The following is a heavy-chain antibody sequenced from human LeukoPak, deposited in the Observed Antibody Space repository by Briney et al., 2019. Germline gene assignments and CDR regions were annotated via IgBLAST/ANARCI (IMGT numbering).Heavy chain of an antibody. CDR1: GFIFSSYA. CDR3: AKDGFYFGSSDYYYFDY. D-gene: IGHD3-22*01. CDR2: IRYDGSNE. J-gene: IGHJ4*02. V-gene: IGHV3-30*02. Sequence: GGALRLSCGASGFIFSSYAMHWVRQAPGKGLEWVAFIRYDGSNEFYADSVQGRFTISRDNSKNTLYLQMNSLRAEDTAVYYCAKDGFYFGSSDYYYFDYWGQGTLVTDSS.